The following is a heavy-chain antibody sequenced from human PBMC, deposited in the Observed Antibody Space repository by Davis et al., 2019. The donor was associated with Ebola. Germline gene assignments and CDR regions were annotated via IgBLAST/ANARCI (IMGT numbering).Heavy chain of an antibody. CDR2: LTWNSGSI. D-gene: IGHD2-15*01. J-gene: IGHJ4*02. V-gene: IGHV3-9*01. CDR3: AKDRGSCSGGSCYYYDY. Sequence: GKSLKISCAASGFTFGDFAMHWVRQAPGKGLQWVAGLTWNSGSIGYADSVKGRFTIFRDNAKNSLYLQMNSLRAEDTALYYCAKDRGSCSGGSCYYYDYWGQGTLVTVSS. CDR1: GFTFGDFA.